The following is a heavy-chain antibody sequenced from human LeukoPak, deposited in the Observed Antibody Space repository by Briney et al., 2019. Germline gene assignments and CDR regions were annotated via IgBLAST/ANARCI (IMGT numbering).Heavy chain of an antibody. D-gene: IGHD6-19*01. CDR3: ARDEAVAGTWDYFDY. J-gene: IGHJ4*02. V-gene: IGHV3-30*02. CDR1: GFTFSSYG. CDR2: IRYDGSNK. Sequence: GGSLRLSCAASGFTFSSYGMHWVRQAPGKGLEWVAFIRYDGSNKYYADSVKGRFTISRDNSKNTLYLQMNSLRAEDTAVYYCARDEAVAGTWDYFDYWGQGTLVTVSS.